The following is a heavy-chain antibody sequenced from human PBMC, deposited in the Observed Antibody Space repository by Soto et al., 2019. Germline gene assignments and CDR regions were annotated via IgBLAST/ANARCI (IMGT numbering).Heavy chain of an antibody. J-gene: IGHJ6*02. CDR3: ARRGSSRQIYHYGMDV. D-gene: IGHD6-13*01. CDR1: GDSVSSSYYY. CDR2: IFYSGST. V-gene: IGHV4-39*01. Sequence: QVQLQESGPGLVKPSETLSLTCTVSGDSVSSSYYYWGWIRQPPGKGLEWIGSIFYSGSTYYTPSLTSRVTISVDTSKNQFSLKLSSVTAADTAVYYCARRGSSRQIYHYGMDVWGPGTTVTVSS.